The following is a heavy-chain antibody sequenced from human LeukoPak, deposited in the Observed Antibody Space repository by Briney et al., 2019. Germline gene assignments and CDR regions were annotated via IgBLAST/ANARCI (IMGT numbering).Heavy chain of an antibody. D-gene: IGHD3-10*01. Sequence: PGGSLRLSCAASGFTFSTHGMSWVRQAPGKGLEWVSAISGSGGSTYYADSVKGRFTISRDNSKNTLFLPMNSLRAEDTAIYFCAKEIPMVRLRGEGTLVSVSS. CDR3: AKEIPMVRL. CDR1: GFTFSTHG. J-gene: IGHJ4*02. CDR2: ISGSGGST. V-gene: IGHV3-23*01.